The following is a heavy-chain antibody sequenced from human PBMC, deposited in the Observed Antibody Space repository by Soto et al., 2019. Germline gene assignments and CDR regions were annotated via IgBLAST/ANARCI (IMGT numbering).Heavy chain of an antibody. V-gene: IGHV4-34*01. CDR3: ARDWASHGMDV. CDR2: INHSGST. Sequence: SETLSLTCAVYGGSFSGYYWSWIRQPPGKGLEWIGEINHSGSTNYNPSLKSRLTISVDTSKNQLSLRVRSVTAADTAVYYCARDWASHGMDVWGQGTTVTVSS. J-gene: IGHJ6*02. CDR1: GGSFSGYY. D-gene: IGHD3-16*01.